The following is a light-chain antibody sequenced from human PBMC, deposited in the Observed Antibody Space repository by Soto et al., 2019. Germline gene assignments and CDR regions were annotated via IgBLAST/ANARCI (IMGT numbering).Light chain of an antibody. CDR2: DVS. V-gene: IGLV2-14*03. CDR1: SSDVGGYNY. Sequence: QSALTQPASVSGSPGQSITISCTGTSSDVGGYNYVSWYQQHPGKAPKFMIYDVSSRPSGVSNRFSGSKSGNTASLTISGLQAEDDADYYCCSYTTSNTRQIVFGTGTKVTVL. J-gene: IGLJ1*01. CDR3: CSYTTSNTRQIV.